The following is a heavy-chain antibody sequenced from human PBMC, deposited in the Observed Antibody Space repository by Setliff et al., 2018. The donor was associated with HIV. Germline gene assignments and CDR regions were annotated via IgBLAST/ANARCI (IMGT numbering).Heavy chain of an antibody. CDR2: INPMYNIP. D-gene: IGHD2-2*02. V-gene: IGHV1-69*13. CDR3: ARDHTAFDI. J-gene: IGHJ3*02. Sequence: GASVKVSCKASGGTFSSYAISWGRQAPGQGLEWMGMINPMYNIPAYAQKFQGRVTFTADESTSTIYMGLNSLTSEDTAVYYCARDHTAFDIWGQGTMVTVSS. CDR1: GGTFSSYA.